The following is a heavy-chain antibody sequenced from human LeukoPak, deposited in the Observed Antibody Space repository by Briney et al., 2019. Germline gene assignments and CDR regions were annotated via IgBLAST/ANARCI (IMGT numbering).Heavy chain of an antibody. Sequence: PGGSLRLSCAASGFTFSSYSMNWVRQDAGKGLEWVSSISSSSSYIYYADSVKGRFTIYRDNAKNSLYLQMNSLRAEDTAVYYCARSDGYSSGWYLYWGQGTLVTVSS. CDR2: ISSSSSYI. CDR1: GFTFSSYS. J-gene: IGHJ4*02. D-gene: IGHD6-19*01. V-gene: IGHV3-21*03. CDR3: ARSDGYSSGWYLY.